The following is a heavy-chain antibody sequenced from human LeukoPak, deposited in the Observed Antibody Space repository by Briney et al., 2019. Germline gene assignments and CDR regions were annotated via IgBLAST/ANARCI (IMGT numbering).Heavy chain of an antibody. CDR2: INSDGSST. V-gene: IGHV3-74*01. D-gene: IGHD3-9*01. CDR3: ARDMGAWEYDILTGYDAFDI. Sequence: GGSLRLPCAASGFTFSSYWMHWVRQAPGKGLVWVSRINSDGSSTSYADSVKGRFTISRDNAKNSLYLQMNSLRAEDTAVYYCARDMGAWEYDILTGYDAFDIWGQGTMVTVSS. CDR1: GFTFSSYW. J-gene: IGHJ3*02.